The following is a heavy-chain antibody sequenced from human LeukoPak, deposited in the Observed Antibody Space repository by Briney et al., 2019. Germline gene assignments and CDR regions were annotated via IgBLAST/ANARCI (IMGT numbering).Heavy chain of an antibody. V-gene: IGHV1-2*02. CDR1: GYTFTGYY. D-gene: IGHD6-19*01. Sequence: GASVKVSCKASGYTFTGYYMHWVRPAPGQGLEWMGWINPNSGGTNYAQKFQGRVTMTRGTSISTAYMELSRLRSDDTAVYYCARGGGIAVAGTAWYFDLWGRGTLVTVSS. CDR3: ARGGGIAVAGTAWYFDL. J-gene: IGHJ2*01. CDR2: INPNSGGT.